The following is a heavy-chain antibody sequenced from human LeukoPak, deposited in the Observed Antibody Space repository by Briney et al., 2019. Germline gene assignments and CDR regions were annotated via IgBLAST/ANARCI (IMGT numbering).Heavy chain of an antibody. J-gene: IGHJ2*01. D-gene: IGHD2-15*01. CDR2: IYYSGST. V-gene: IGHV4-59*08. CDR1: GGSISSYY. Sequence: PSETLSLTCTVSGGSISSYYWSWIRQPPGKGLEWIGYIYYSGSTNYNPSLKSRVTISVDTSKNQFSLKLSSVTAADTAVYYCARRFGRAAALSYWYFDLWGRGTLVTVSS. CDR3: ARRFGRAAALSYWYFDL.